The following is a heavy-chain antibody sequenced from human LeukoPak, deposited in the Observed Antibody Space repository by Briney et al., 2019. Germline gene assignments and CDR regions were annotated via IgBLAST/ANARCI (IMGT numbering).Heavy chain of an antibody. Sequence: GGSLRLSCGASGFIFSDYYMSWVRQAPGKGMEWISYISRSGTPKYYADSVKGRFTISRDNAKNSLYLQMSSLRAEDTAVYYCARVPFNSGSYSVRWYYFDYWGQGTLVTVSS. CDR2: ISRSGTPK. D-gene: IGHD1-26*01. J-gene: IGHJ4*02. CDR1: GFIFSDYY. V-gene: IGHV3-11*04. CDR3: ARVPFNSGSYSVRWYYFDY.